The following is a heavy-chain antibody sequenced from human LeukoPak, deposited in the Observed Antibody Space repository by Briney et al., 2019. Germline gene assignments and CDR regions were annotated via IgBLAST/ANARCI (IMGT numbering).Heavy chain of an antibody. CDR3: AREPDGDHLDY. J-gene: IGHJ4*02. V-gene: IGHV4-38-2*02. CDR1: GYSISSGNF. D-gene: IGHD4-17*01. Sequence: PSETLSLTCTVSGYSISSGNFWGWIRHPPGKGLEWIGSIYHSGSTYYSPSLKSRVTISVDTSRNQFSLNLSSVTAADTAVYYCAREPDGDHLDYWGQGTLVIVSS. CDR2: IYHSGST.